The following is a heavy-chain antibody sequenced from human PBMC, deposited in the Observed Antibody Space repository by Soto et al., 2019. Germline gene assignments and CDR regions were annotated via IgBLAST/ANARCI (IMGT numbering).Heavy chain of an antibody. CDR3: ARAAYSYGTAYLSYYYGMDV. Sequence: QVQLVQSGAEVKKPGSSVKVSCKASGGTFSTYAISWVRQAPGQGLEWVGGIIPIFGTANYAQKFQGRVTITADEPTSTAYMELSSLRSEDTAVYYCARAAYSYGTAYLSYYYGMDVWGQGTTVTVSS. D-gene: IGHD5-18*01. CDR2: IIPIFGTA. V-gene: IGHV1-69*01. CDR1: GGTFSTYA. J-gene: IGHJ6*02.